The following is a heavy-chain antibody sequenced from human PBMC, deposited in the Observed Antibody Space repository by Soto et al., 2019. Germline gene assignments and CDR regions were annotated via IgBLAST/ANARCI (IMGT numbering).Heavy chain of an antibody. Sequence: QLQLQESGPGLVKPSETLSLTCTVSSASISSSSYPWGWIRQPPGKGLEWIGSIYYSGTTYYNPSLNSRVTVSVDTSKNQFSLKVTSVTAADTAVYYCARVHGYCISSSGHGHYAMDVWGQGTTVTVSS. CDR1: SASISSSSYP. V-gene: IGHV4-39*01. D-gene: IGHD2-2*01. CDR2: IYYSGTT. J-gene: IGHJ6*02. CDR3: ARVHGYCISSSGHGHYAMDV.